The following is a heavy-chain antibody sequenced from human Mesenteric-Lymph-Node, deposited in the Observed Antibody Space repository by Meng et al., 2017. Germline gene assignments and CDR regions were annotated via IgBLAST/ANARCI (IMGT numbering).Heavy chain of an antibody. D-gene: IGHD3-22*01. Sequence: GGSLRLSCTASGFTFGDYAMSWFRQAPGKGLEWVGFIRSKAYGGTTEYAASVKGRFTISRDDSKSITYLQINSLKTEDTAVYYCAKGGGYYYDRYYFDYRGQGTLVTVSS. CDR1: GFTFGDYA. V-gene: IGHV3-49*03. CDR3: AKGGGYYYDRYYFDY. CDR2: IRSKAYGGTT. J-gene: IGHJ4*02.